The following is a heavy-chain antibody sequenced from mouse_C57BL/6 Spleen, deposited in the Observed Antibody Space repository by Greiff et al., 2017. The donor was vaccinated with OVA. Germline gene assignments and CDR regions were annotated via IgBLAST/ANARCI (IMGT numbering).Heavy chain of an antibody. J-gene: IGHJ3*01. Sequence: DVMLVESGEGLVKPGGSLKLSCAASGFTFSSYAMSWVRQTPEKRLEWVAYISSGGDYIYYADTVKGRFTISRDNARNTLYLQMSSLKSEDTAMYYCTRGSGTGIAYWGQGTLVTVSA. D-gene: IGHD3-3*01. CDR2: ISSGGDYI. V-gene: IGHV5-9-1*02. CDR3: TRGSGTGIAY. CDR1: GFTFSSYA.